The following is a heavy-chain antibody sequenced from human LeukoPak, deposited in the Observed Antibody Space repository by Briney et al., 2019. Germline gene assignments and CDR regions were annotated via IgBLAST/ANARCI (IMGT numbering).Heavy chain of an antibody. D-gene: IGHD6-6*01. V-gene: IGHV4-39*01. CDR2: IYYSGST. J-gene: IGHJ3*02. Sequence: SETLSLTCTVSGGSISSGDYYWSWIRQPPGKGLEWIGSIYYSGSTYYNPSLKSRVTISVDTSKNQFSLKLSSVTAADTAVYYCAIRKQYSLNAFDIWGQGTMVTVSS. CDR3: AIRKQYSLNAFDI. CDR1: GGSISSGDYY.